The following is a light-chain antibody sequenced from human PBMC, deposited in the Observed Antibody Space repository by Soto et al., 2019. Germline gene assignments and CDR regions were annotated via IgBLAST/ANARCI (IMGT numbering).Light chain of an antibody. CDR2: EVS. Sequence: QSVLTQPASVSGSPGQSITISCTGTSSDVGGYNYVPWYQQHPGKAPKLMIYEVSNRPSGVSNRFSGSKSGNTASLTISGLQAEDEADYYCSSYTSSRDVFGTGTKVTVL. CDR3: SSYTSSRDV. V-gene: IGLV2-14*01. CDR1: SSDVGGYNY. J-gene: IGLJ1*01.